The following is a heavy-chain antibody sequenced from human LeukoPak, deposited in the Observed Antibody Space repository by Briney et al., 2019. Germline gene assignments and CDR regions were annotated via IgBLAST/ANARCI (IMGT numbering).Heavy chain of an antibody. Sequence: SGGSLRLSCAASGFTFSTSAVTWVRQAPGKGLEWVSSITPGGGTTFYADSVKGRFTISRDNSKNTLYLQMNSLRAEDTAVYYCARRAGDYSHPYDYWGQGTLVTVSS. V-gene: IGHV3-23*01. CDR2: ITPGGGTT. J-gene: IGHJ4*02. CDR1: GFTFSTSA. CDR3: ARRAGDYSHPYDY. D-gene: IGHD3-22*01.